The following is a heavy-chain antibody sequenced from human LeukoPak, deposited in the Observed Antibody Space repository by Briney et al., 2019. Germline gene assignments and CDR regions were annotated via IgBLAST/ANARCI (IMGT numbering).Heavy chain of an antibody. CDR3: AREYYYGSGRLNWFDP. Sequence: SETLSLTCAVYGGSFSGYYWSWIRQPPGKGLEWIGEINHSGSTNYNPSLKSRVTISVDTSKNQFSLKLSSVTAADTAVYYCAREYYYGSGRLNWFDPWGQGTLVTVSS. V-gene: IGHV4-34*01. CDR2: INHSGST. D-gene: IGHD3-10*01. CDR1: GGSFSGYY. J-gene: IGHJ5*02.